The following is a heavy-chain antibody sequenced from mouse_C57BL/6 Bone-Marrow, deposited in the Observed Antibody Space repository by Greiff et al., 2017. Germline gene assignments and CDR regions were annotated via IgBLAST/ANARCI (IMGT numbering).Heavy chain of an antibody. CDR1: GYSFTGYY. Sequence: DVQLQESGPELVKPGASVKISCKASGYSFTGYYMHWVKQSHGNILDWIGYIYPYNGVSSYNQKFKGKATLTVDKSSSTAYMELRSLTSEDSAVYYCARLKFDYGSSYGFAYWGQGTLVTVSA. CDR2: IYPYNGVS. J-gene: IGHJ3*01. CDR3: ARLKFDYGSSYGFAY. D-gene: IGHD1-1*01. V-gene: IGHV1-31*01.